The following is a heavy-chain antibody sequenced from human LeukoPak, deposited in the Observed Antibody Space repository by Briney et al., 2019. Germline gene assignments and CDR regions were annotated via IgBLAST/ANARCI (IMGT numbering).Heavy chain of an antibody. CDR2: INPSGGST. J-gene: IGHJ4*02. CDR1: GYTFTSYY. V-gene: IGHV1-46*01. D-gene: IGHD5-24*01. Sequence: ASVKVSCKASGYTFTSYYMHWVRQAPGQGLEWMGIINPSGGSTSYAQKFQGRVTMTRDMSTSTVYMELSSLRSEDTAVYYCARDRIGDGYNPALFDYWGQGTLVTVSS. CDR3: ARDRIGDGYNPALFDY.